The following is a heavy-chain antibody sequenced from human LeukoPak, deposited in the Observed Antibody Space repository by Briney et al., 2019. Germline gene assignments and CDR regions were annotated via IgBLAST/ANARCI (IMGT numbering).Heavy chain of an antibody. D-gene: IGHD6-6*01. V-gene: IGHV3-21*06. CDR3: ARDGVPYSSSSFTDY. Sequence: GGSLRLSCAASGFTFSSYSMNWVRQAPGKGLEWVSSISSISTYIYYADSLKGRVTISRDNAKNSLYLQMNSLRAEDTAVYYCARDGVPYSSSSFTDYWGQGTLVTVSS. J-gene: IGHJ4*02. CDR2: ISSISTYI. CDR1: GFTFSSYS.